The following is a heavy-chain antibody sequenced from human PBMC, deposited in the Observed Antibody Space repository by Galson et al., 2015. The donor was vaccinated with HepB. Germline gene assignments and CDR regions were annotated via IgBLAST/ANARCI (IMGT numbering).Heavy chain of an antibody. CDR3: ASSSGWEVGFDY. Sequence: SLRLSCAASGFTVSSNYMRWVRQAPGKGLEWVSVIYSDGSTYYADSVKGRFTISRDNSKNTLYLQMNSLRAEDTAVYYCASSSGWEVGFDYWGQGTLVTVSS. V-gene: IGHV3-66*02. CDR2: IYSDGST. J-gene: IGHJ4*02. D-gene: IGHD6-19*01. CDR1: GFTVSSNY.